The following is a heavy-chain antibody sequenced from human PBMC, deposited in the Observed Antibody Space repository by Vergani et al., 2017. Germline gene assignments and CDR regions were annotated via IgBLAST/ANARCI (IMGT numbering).Heavy chain of an antibody. CDR3: ARAGLDGMDV. V-gene: IGHV1-8*02. J-gene: IGHJ6*02. CDR2: MNPNSGNT. CDR1: GYTFTSYG. D-gene: IGHD3/OR15-3a*01. Sequence: QVQLVQSGAEVKKPGASVKVSCKASGYTFTSYGISWVRQAPGQGLEWMGWMNPNSGNTGYAQKFQGRVTITRNTSINTAYMELSSLESEDTAVYYCARAGLDGMDVWGQGTTVTVSS.